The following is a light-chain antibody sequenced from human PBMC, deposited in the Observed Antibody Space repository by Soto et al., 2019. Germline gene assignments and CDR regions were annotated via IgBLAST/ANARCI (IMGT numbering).Light chain of an antibody. V-gene: IGKV1-39*01. Sequence: DIQMTQSPSALSASVGDRVTITCRASQTISTYLNWYQQKPGKAPKLLIYAASTLQSGVPSRFSGRGSGTDFTLTISNLQPEYFATYYCQQSLGIPYTFGQGTRLEIK. CDR2: AAS. CDR1: QTISTY. J-gene: IGKJ2*01. CDR3: QQSLGIPYT.